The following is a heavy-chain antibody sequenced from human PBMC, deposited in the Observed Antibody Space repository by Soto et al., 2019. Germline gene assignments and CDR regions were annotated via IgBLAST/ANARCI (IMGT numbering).Heavy chain of an antibody. CDR3: ARVEIVGFDY. Sequence: QIQLVQSGAEVKKPGASVKVSCKASGYTFTGFPIHWVRQAPGQRLEWMGWINAGSGKAESAQKFQGRVTINGDTSASTVYMELNSLRPEDTAVYYCARVEIVGFDYWGQGTLVTVSS. CDR1: GYTFTGFP. V-gene: IGHV1-3*01. CDR2: INAGSGKA. D-gene: IGHD2-2*03. J-gene: IGHJ4*02.